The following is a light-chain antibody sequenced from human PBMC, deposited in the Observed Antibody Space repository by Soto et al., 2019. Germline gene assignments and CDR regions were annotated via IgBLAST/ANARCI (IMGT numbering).Light chain of an antibody. J-gene: IGKJ3*01. V-gene: IGKV3-15*01. Sequence: EIVLTQSPATVSVSPGERVTLSCRASQSLDINLAWYQQKPGQAPRLLIYGASTRATDMPGRFRGSGAGAEFTLTISSLQSEDFAVYFCQQYGSSPGLFTFGPGSKVDFK. CDR3: QQYGSSPGLFT. CDR1: QSLDIN. CDR2: GAS.